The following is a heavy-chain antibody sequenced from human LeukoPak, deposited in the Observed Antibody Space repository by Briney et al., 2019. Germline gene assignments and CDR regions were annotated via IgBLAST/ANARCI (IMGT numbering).Heavy chain of an antibody. J-gene: IGHJ4*02. Sequence: ASVKVSCKASGYTFTNYWVHWVRQAPGQGLEWMGVINPSGGNTNYAQKFQGRVILTRDTSARTVYMELSSLRSEDTAFYYCARDIVGATTETFDYWGQGTLVTVSS. D-gene: IGHD1-26*01. CDR3: ARDIVGATTETFDY. V-gene: IGHV1-46*01. CDR1: GYTFTNYW. CDR2: INPSGGNT.